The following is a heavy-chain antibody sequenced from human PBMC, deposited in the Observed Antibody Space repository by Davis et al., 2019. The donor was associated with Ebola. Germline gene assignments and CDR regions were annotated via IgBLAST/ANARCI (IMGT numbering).Heavy chain of an antibody. D-gene: IGHD3-10*01. CDR3: AKIGVRHSGDY. Sequence: PGGSLRLSCAASGFTFSSYGMHWVRQAPGKGLEWVAVISYDGSNKYYADSVKGRFTISRDNSKNTLYLQMNSLRAEDTAVYYCAKIGVRHSGDYWGQGTVVTVSS. J-gene: IGHJ4*02. V-gene: IGHV3-30*18. CDR1: GFTFSSYG. CDR2: ISYDGSNK.